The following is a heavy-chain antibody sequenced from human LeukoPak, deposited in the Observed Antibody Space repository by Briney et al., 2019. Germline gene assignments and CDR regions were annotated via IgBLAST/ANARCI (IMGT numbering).Heavy chain of an antibody. CDR1: GFTFSTHT. CDR2: ISGSTSVI. J-gene: IGHJ6*03. CDR3: ARGLYYIDV. V-gene: IGHV3-48*01. Sequence: GGSLTLSCAASGFTFSTHTMAWVRQAPGKGLEWVSYISGSTSVIYYADSVKGRFTISRDNAKNSLYLQMNSLRTEYTAIYYCARGLYYIDVWGNGTAVTVS.